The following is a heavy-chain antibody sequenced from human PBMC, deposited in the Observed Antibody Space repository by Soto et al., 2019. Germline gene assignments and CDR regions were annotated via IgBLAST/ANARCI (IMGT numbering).Heavy chain of an antibody. CDR2: INHSGST. J-gene: IGHJ5*02. CDR1: GGSFSGLY. D-gene: IGHD2-2*01. V-gene: IGHV4-34*01. Sequence: PSETLSLTCAVYGGSFSGLYWSWIRQPPGKGLEWIGEINHSGSTNYNPSLKSRVTISVDTSKNQFSLKLSSVTAADTAVYYCARGGNVHPGIVVVPAAIVRFDPWGQGTLVTVSS. CDR3: ARGGNVHPGIVVVPAAIVRFDP.